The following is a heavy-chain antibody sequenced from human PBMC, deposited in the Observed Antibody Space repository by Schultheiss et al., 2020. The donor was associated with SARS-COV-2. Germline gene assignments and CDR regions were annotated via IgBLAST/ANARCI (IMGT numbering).Heavy chain of an antibody. V-gene: IGHV4-61*08. J-gene: IGHJ5*02. D-gene: IGHD3-10*02. CDR2: IYYSGST. CDR3: ARASEQNYYVRWGWFDP. CDR1: GGSISSGGYY. Sequence: SQTLSLTCTVSGGSISSGGYYWSWIRQHPGKGLEWIGYIYYSGSTNYNPSLKSRVTISVDTSKNQFSLKLSSVTAADTAVYYCARASEQNYYVRWGWFDPWGQGTLVTVDS.